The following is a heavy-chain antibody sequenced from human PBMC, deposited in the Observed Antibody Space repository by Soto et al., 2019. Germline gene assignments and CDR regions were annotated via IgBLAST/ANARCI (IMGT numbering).Heavy chain of an antibody. CDR3: ARDLGYCSGGSCPNWFDP. J-gene: IGHJ5*02. CDR2: ISSSSSTI. D-gene: IGHD2-15*01. Sequence: EVQLVESGGGLVQPGGSLRLSCAASGFTFSSYSMNWVRQAPGKGLEWVSYISSSSSTIYYADSVKGRFTISRDNAKNSLYQQMNSLRDEDTAVYYCARDLGYCSGGSCPNWFDPWGQGTLVTVSS. V-gene: IGHV3-48*02. CDR1: GFTFSSYS.